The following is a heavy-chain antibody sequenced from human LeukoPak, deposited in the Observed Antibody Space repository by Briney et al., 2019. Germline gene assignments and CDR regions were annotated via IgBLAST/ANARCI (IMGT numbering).Heavy chain of an antibody. J-gene: IGHJ4*02. CDR3: VAKFCGGDCYPIY. V-gene: IGHV4-30-4*01. D-gene: IGHD2-21*02. Sequence: SETLSLTCTVSGGSISSGDYYWSWIRQPPGKGLEWIGYIYYSGSTYYNPSLKSRVTISVDTSKNQFSLKLSSVTAADTAVYYCVAKFCGGDCYPIYWGQGTLVTVSS. CDR1: GGSISSGDYY. CDR2: IYYSGST.